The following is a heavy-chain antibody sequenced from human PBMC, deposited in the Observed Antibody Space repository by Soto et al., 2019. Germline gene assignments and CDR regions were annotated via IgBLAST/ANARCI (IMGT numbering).Heavy chain of an antibody. D-gene: IGHD3-9*01. CDR2: ISGSGGST. Sequence: VQLLESGGDLVQPGGSLRLSCEASGFTFSNYAMSWVRQAPGKGLEWVSVISGSGGSTNYADSAKGRFTISRDNSMDTLYLQMNSLRSEDTAVYYCARVFYYHILTGKSYNMEVWGQGTTVIVSS. J-gene: IGHJ6*02. V-gene: IGHV3-23*01. CDR1: GFTFSNYA. CDR3: ARVFYYHILTGKSYNMEV.